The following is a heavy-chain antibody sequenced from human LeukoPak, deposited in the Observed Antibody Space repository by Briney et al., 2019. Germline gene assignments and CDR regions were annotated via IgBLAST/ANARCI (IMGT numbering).Heavy chain of an antibody. Sequence: GASVKVSCKASGYTFTSYGISWVRQAPGQGLEWMGWISAYNGNTNYAQKLQGRVTMTTDTSTSTAYMELSSLRSEDTAVYYCARPAIAQGFWFDPWGQGTLVTVSS. CDR1: GYTFTSYG. V-gene: IGHV1-18*01. J-gene: IGHJ5*02. CDR2: ISAYNGNT. D-gene: IGHD6-13*01. CDR3: ARPAIAQGFWFDP.